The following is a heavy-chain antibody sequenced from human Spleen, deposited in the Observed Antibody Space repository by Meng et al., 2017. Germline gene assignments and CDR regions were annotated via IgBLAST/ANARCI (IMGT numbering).Heavy chain of an antibody. J-gene: IGHJ1*01. CDR1: GFTFSSYS. D-gene: IGHD1-1*01. V-gene: IGHV3-74*01. CDR2: INPDGNTP. CDR3: TNDRLSH. Sequence: GESLKISCAASGFTFSSYSMNWVRQAPGQGLVWVSRINPDGNTPTYADSVKGRFTISGDNAKSTLYLQLNSLRAEDTAVYYCTNDRLSHWGQGTLVTVSS.